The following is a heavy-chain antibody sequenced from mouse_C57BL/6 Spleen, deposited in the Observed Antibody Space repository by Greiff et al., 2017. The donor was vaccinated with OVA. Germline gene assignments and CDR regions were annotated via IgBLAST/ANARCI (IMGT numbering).Heavy chain of an antibody. D-gene: IGHD1-1*01. CDR2: ISSGSSTI. CDR1: GFTFSDYG. J-gene: IGHJ2*01. CDR3: ARQREGSYGDY. Sequence: EVMLVESGGGLVKPGGSLKLSCAASGFTFSDYGMHWVRQAPEKGLEWVASISSGSSTIYYADTVKGRFTISRDNAKNTLFLQLTSLRAEDTAMYYGARQREGSYGDYWGQGTTLTVSS. V-gene: IGHV5-17*01.